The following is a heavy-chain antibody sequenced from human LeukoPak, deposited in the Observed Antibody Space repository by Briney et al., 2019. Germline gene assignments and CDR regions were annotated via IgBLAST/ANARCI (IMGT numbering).Heavy chain of an antibody. D-gene: IGHD3-3*01. CDR3: ARDRRYDFWCGYLRGFDY. CDR2: IKQDGSEK. Sequence: GGSLRLSCAASGYTFSSYWMSWVRQAPGKGLEWVANIKQDGSEKYYVDSVKGRFTISRDNAKNSLYLQMNSLRAEDTAVYYCARDRRYDFWCGYLRGFDYWGQGTLVTVSS. V-gene: IGHV3-7*01. J-gene: IGHJ4*02. CDR1: GYTFSSYW.